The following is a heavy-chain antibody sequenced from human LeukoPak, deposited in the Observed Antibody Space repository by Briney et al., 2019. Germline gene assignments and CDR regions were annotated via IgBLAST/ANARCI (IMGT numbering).Heavy chain of an antibody. CDR1: GYTFTSYY. J-gene: IGHJ6*02. CDR2: INPSGGST. V-gene: IGHV1-46*01. Sequence: ASVKVSCKASGYTFTSYYMHWVRQAPGQGLEWMGIINPSGGSTSYAQKFQGRVTMTRDTSTSTVYMELSSLRSEDTAVYYCARDSYSNYVPYYYYGMDVWGQGTTVTVSS. D-gene: IGHD4-11*01. CDR3: ARDSYSNYVPYYYYGMDV.